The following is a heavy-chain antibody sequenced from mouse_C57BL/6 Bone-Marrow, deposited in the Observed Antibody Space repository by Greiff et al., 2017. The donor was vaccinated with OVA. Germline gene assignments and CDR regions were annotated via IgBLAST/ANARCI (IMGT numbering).Heavy chain of an antibody. CDR2: ISNGGGST. Sequence: EVQLVESGGGLVQPGGSLKLSCAASGFTFSDFYMYWIRQTPEKRLEWVAYISNGGGSTYYPDTLKGRFTISRDNAKNTLYLQMSRLKSEDTAMYYCARLDAMDYWGQGTSVTVSS. J-gene: IGHJ4*01. V-gene: IGHV5-12*01. CDR3: ARLDAMDY. CDR1: GFTFSDFY.